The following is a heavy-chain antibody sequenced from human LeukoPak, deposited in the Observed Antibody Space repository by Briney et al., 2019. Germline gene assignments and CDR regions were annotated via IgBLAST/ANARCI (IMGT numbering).Heavy chain of an antibody. Sequence: SETLSLTCTVSGGSISGYYWSWIRQPAGQGLEWIGRIHTSGSTNYNLSLKSRVSMSLDTSKNQFSLKLSSVTAADTAVYYCARGPNYPSPSPFDYWGQGTLVTVSS. V-gene: IGHV4-4*07. CDR3: ARGPNYPSPSPFDY. J-gene: IGHJ4*02. D-gene: IGHD5-24*01. CDR2: IHTSGST. CDR1: GGSISGYY.